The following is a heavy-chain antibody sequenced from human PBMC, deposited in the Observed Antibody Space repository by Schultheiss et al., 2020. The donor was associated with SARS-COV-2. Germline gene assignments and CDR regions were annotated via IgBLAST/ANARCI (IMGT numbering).Heavy chain of an antibody. CDR3: ARAHNSDAFDI. CDR2: IYYSGST. V-gene: IGHV4-59*01. J-gene: IGHJ3*02. Sequence: SETLSLTCTVSGGSISSYYWSWIRQPPGKGLEWIGYIYYSGSTNYNPSLKSRVTISVDTSKNQFSLKLSFVTAADTAVYYCARAHNSDAFDIWGQGTMVTVSS. D-gene: IGHD1-20*01. CDR1: GGSISSYY.